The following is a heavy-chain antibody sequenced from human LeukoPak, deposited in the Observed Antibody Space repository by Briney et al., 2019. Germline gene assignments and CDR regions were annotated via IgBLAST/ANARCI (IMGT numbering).Heavy chain of an antibody. V-gene: IGHV5-51*01. CDR1: GYSFTSYW. J-gene: IGHJ4*02. D-gene: IGHD3-10*01. CDR3: ARYYYGSGSYYNSGVAVH. Sequence: GESLKISCKGSGYSFTSYWIGWVRQMPGKGLEWMGIIYPGDSDTRYSPSFQGQVTISADKSISTAYLQWSSLKASDTAMYYCARYYYGSGSYYNSGVAVHWDQGTLVTVSS. CDR2: IYPGDSDT.